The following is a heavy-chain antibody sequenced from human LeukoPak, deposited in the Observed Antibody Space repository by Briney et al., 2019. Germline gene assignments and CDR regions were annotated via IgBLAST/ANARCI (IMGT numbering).Heavy chain of an antibody. Sequence: GGSLRLSCAACGFIFSSYETNWVRQAPGQGLEWVSYISSGGSIIYYADSVRGRFTISRDNAKNSLYLQMNSLRAEDTAVYYCARFAMFVDLQGGGYFDYWGQGTLVTVSS. D-gene: IGHD2-21*01. V-gene: IGHV3-48*03. J-gene: IGHJ4*02. CDR3: ARFAMFVDLQGGGYFDY. CDR1: GFIFSSYE. CDR2: ISSGGSII.